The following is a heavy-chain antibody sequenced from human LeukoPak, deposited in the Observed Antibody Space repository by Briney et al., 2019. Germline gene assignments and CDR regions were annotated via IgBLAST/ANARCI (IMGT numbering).Heavy chain of an antibody. CDR3: AKVRSFNWFDP. CDR2: ISGSGGSK. D-gene: IGHD3-10*01. CDR1: GFTFSSYA. J-gene: IGHJ5*02. Sequence: PGGSLRLSCAASGFTFSSYAMSWVRQAPGKGLEWVSTISGSGGSKYYAGSVKGRFTISRDNSKNTLYLQMNSLRAEDTAVYYCAKVRSFNWFDPWGQGTLVTVSS. V-gene: IGHV3-23*01.